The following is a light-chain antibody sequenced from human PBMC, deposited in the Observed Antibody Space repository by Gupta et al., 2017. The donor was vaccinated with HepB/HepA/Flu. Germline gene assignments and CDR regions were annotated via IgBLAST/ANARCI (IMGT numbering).Light chain of an antibody. CDR3: QQLNSYPRT. CDR1: HDISSF. CDR2: GAS. V-gene: IGKV1-9*01. J-gene: IGKJ1*01. Sequence: DIQLTPSPSFLSASVGDRVTITCRATHDISSFLVWYQQKSGKAPKLLMYGASTLQSGVPSRFSGSGSGTEFTLTISSLQPEDFATYYCQQLNSYPRTFGQGTKVEIK.